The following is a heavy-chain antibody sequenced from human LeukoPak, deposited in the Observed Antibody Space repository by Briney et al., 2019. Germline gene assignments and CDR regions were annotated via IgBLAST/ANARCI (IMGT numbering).Heavy chain of an antibody. Sequence: PGGSLRLSCAASGFTFSLYTMNWVRQAPGKGLEWVSYISSSSNTTYYADSVKGRFIISRDNAKKSLYLQMNSLRAEDTAVYYCARAKYSSSGFDYWGQGTLVIVSS. CDR3: ARAKYSSSGFDY. CDR2: ISSSSNTT. J-gene: IGHJ4*02. V-gene: IGHV3-48*01. D-gene: IGHD6-6*01. CDR1: GFTFSLYT.